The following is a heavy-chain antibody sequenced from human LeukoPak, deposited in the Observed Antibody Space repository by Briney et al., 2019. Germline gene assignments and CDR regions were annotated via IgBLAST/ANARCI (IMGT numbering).Heavy chain of an antibody. V-gene: IGHV1-2*03. CDR2: INPNSGGT. CDR1: GYTFTGYY. CDR3: AVWFGELFLYYYMDV. Sequence: LVASAKVSCKASGYTFTGYYMHWVRQAPGQGLEWMGWINPNSGGTNYAQKFQGRVTMTRDTSISTAYMELSRLRSDDTAVYYCAVWFGELFLYYYMDVWGKGTTVTVSS. J-gene: IGHJ6*03. D-gene: IGHD3-10*01.